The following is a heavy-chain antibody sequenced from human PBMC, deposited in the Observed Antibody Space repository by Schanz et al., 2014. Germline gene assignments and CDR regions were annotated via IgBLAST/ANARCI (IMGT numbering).Heavy chain of an antibody. V-gene: IGHV3-23*01. CDR3: AKGLLPVRALADVFDV. D-gene: IGHD2-21*01. Sequence: EVQLLESGGGLVQPGGSLRLSCTVSGFTVNNYAMNWVRQAPGRGLEWVSGIEFSGGTTYYADSVKGRFTISRDNSKNILTMQMSSLRAEDTALYSCAKGLLPVRALADVFDVWGQGTMVTVS. CDR2: IEFSGGTT. J-gene: IGHJ3*01. CDR1: GFTVNNYA.